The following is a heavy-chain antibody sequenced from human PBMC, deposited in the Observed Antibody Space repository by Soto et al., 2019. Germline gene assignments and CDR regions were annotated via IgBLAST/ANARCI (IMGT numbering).Heavy chain of an antibody. D-gene: IGHD3-10*01. CDR1: GGSISSYY. Sequence: QVQLQESGPGLVKPSETLSLTCTVSGGSISSYYWSWIRQPPGKGLEWIGYIYYSGSTNYNPSLKSRGTISVDTSKNHFSLKLSSLTAADTAVYYCARRYGLGSFDYWGQGTLVTVSS. J-gene: IGHJ4*02. CDR3: ARRYGLGSFDY. V-gene: IGHV4-59*08. CDR2: IYYSGST.